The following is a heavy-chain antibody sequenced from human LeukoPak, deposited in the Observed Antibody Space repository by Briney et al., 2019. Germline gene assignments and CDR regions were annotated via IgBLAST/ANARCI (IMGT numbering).Heavy chain of an antibody. D-gene: IGHD5-12*01. V-gene: IGHV3-30*18. CDR2: TSYDGSNK. J-gene: IGHJ3*02. CDR3: AKDIEWAFDI. Sequence: GGSLRLSCAASGFTFSSYGMHWVRQAPGKGLEWVAVTSYDGSNKYYADSVKGRFTISRDNSKNTLYLQMNSLRAEDTAVYYCAKDIEWAFDIWGQGTMVTVSS. CDR1: GFTFSSYG.